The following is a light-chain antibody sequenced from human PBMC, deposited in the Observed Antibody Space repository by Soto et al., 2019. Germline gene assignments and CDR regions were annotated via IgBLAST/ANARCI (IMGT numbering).Light chain of an antibody. Sequence: EIVLTQSPGTLSLSPGERATLYCRASQSVSSSYLAWYQQKPGQAPRLLIYGASSRATGIPDRFSGSGSATDFTLSSSRLEPEEFAVYYCQQYGSSPLTFGGGTKVEIK. CDR2: GAS. CDR1: QSVSSSY. J-gene: IGKJ4*01. V-gene: IGKV3-20*01. CDR3: QQYGSSPLT.